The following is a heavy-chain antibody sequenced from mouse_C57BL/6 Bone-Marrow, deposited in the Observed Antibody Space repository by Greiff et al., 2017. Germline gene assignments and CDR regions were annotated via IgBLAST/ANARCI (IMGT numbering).Heavy chain of an antibody. CDR2: IRLKSDNYAT. Sequence: VQLKESGGGLVQPGGSMKLSCVASGFTFSNYWMNWVRQSPEKGLEWVAQIRLKSDNYATHDAETVKGRFTISRDDSKSSVYLKMNNLRAEDTGIYDCSPRGDWYFDVWGTGTTVTVSS. CDR3: SPRGDWYFDV. J-gene: IGHJ1*03. D-gene: IGHD2-10*02. V-gene: IGHV6-3*01. CDR1: GFTFSNYW.